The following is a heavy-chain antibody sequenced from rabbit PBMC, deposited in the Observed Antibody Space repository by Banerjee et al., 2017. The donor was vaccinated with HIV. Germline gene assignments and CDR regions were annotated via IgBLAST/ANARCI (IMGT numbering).Heavy chain of an antibody. CDR2: INAITGRA. CDR1: GFSFSDKAV. J-gene: IGHJ6*01. Sequence: QEQLVESGGGLVQPEGSLKLSCTASGFSFSDKAVMCWVRQAPGKGLEWIACINAITGRAVNASWAKGRFPIPKTTSTAVTLQMSGLSVAETATYFSARDTGSSFSSCGMGLCGQGTLVTVS. CDR3: ARDTGSSFSSCGMGL. V-gene: IGHV1S45*01. D-gene: IGHD8-1*01.